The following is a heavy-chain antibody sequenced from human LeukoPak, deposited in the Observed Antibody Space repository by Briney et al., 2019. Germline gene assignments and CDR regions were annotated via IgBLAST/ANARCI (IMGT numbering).Heavy chain of an antibody. CDR1: GFSFRSYS. Sequence: GGSLRLSCAGSGFSFRSYSMNWVRQAPGKGLQWVSSISSSSSYIYYADSVKGRFTISRDNAKNSLYLQMNSLRAEDTAVYYCARDPLLWFGEGPYMDVWGKGTTVTVSS. CDR2: ISSSSSYI. J-gene: IGHJ6*03. V-gene: IGHV3-21*01. D-gene: IGHD3-10*01. CDR3: ARDPLLWFGEGPYMDV.